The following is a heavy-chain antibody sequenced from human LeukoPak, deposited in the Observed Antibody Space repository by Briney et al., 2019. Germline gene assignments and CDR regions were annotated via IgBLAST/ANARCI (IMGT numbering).Heavy chain of an antibody. D-gene: IGHD3-10*01. CDR1: GFTFSNHG. CDR2: ISPSADIK. Sequence: GGSLRLSCAASGFTFSNHGMNWVRHAPGKRLEWVSGISPSADIKYYADSVKGRFTISRDNSKNMLYLEVIGLTADDTAVYYCAKDDAWLRFGEWSQGTLVTVSS. CDR3: AKDDAWLRFGE. J-gene: IGHJ4*02. V-gene: IGHV3-23*01.